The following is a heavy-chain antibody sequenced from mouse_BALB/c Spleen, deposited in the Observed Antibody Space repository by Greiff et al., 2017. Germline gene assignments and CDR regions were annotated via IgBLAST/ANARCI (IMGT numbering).Heavy chain of an antibody. J-gene: IGHJ4*01. V-gene: IGHV2-6-2*01. D-gene: IGHD1-1*01. CDR2: IWSDGST. CDR1: GFSLTSYG. Sequence: VMLVESGPDLVAPSQSLSITCTVSGFSLTSYGVHWVRQPPGKGLEWLVVIWSDGSTTYNPALKSRLSISKDNSKSQVFLKMNSLQTDDTAMYYCARHYYGSSYDAMDYWGQGTSVTVSS. CDR3: ARHYYGSSYDAMDY.